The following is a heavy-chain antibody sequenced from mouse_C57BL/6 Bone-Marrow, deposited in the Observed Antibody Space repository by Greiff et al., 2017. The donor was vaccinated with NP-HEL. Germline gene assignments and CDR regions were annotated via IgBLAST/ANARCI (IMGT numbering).Heavy chain of an antibody. D-gene: IGHD1-1*01. Sequence: QVQLQQSGAELVRPGTSVKMSCKASGYTFTNYWIGWAKQRPGHGLEWIGDIYPGGGYTNYNEKFKGKATLTADKSSSTAYMQFSSLTSEDSAIYYCARRNGRDAMDYWGQGTSVTVSS. CDR3: ARRNGRDAMDY. CDR2: IYPGGGYT. J-gene: IGHJ4*01. CDR1: GYTFTNYW. V-gene: IGHV1-63*01.